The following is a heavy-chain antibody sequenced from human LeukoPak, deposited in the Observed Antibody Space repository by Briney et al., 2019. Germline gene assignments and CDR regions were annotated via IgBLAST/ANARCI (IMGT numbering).Heavy chain of an antibody. D-gene: IGHD3-16*01. CDR1: GGTFSSYA. CDR2: IITIVGIA. V-gene: IGHV1-69*04. CDR3: ASSAYAYHDAFDI. J-gene: IGHJ3*02. Sequence: SVKVSCKASGGTFSSYAISWVRQAPGQGLDRMGRIITIVGIANYAQKFQGRVRITAAKSTSTAYMELRSLRSEDTAVYYWASSAYAYHDAFDIWGQGTMVTVSS.